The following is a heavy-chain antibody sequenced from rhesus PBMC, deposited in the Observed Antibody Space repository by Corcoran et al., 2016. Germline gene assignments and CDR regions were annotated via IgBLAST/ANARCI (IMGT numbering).Heavy chain of an antibody. V-gene: IGHV1S2*01. D-gene: IGHD5-36*01. CDR1: GYTFTDYY. CDR2: NNPYKGNT. CDR3: ARGGYGYSSLDV. Sequence: QVQLVQSGAEVKKPGSSGKVSCKASGYTFTDYYMHWVRQAPRQGLEWMGWNNPYKGNTKEAQKCQGRVTMTRDTSTSTAYMELSSLRSEDTAVYYCARGGYGYSSLDVWGRGVLVTVSS. J-gene: IGHJ5-2*02.